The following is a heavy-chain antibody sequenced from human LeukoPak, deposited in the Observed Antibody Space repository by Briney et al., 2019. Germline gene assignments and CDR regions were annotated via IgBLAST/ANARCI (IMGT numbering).Heavy chain of an antibody. CDR1: GGSISSTSSY. CDR2: ISYSGST. D-gene: IGHD4-17*01. Sequence: PSETLSLTCTVSGGSISSTSSYWGWIRQPPGKGLEWIGSISYSGSTYYNPSLKSRVTISVDTSKNQFSLKLSSVTAADTAVYYCARGIGWPYGDYVYYYYYYMDVWGKGTTVTVSS. V-gene: IGHV4-39*07. J-gene: IGHJ6*03. CDR3: ARGIGWPYGDYVYYYYYYMDV.